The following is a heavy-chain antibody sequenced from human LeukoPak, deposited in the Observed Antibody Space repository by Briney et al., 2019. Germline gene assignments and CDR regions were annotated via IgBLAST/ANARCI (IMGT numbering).Heavy chain of an antibody. CDR1: GGSISSGGYY. Sequence: PSETLSLTCTVSGGSISSGGYYWSWIRQPPGKGLEWIGYIYHSGSTYYNPSLKSRVTISVDRSKNQFSLKLSSVTAVDTAVYYCARDQEGMLWSGYGYYYYMDVWGKGTTVTVSS. V-gene: IGHV4-30-2*01. J-gene: IGHJ6*03. D-gene: IGHD3-3*01. CDR3: ARDQEGMLWSGYGYYYYMDV. CDR2: IYHSGST.